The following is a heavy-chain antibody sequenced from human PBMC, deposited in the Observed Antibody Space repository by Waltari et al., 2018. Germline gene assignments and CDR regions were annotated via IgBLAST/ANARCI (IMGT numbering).Heavy chain of an antibody. CDR3: ARDPSFGDFEAYFDY. CDR2: INSDGSKI. Sequence: EVQLAESGGGLVQPGGSLRLSCAVSGFSFSSYWMYWVRQSPGKGLVWVSQINSDGSKIDYAYSVKGRFTISRDNTKNTLYLEMNSLRAEDTAVYYCARDPSFGDFEAYFDYWGQGTLVTVSS. J-gene: IGHJ4*02. D-gene: IGHD4-17*01. V-gene: IGHV3-74*01. CDR1: GFSFSSYW.